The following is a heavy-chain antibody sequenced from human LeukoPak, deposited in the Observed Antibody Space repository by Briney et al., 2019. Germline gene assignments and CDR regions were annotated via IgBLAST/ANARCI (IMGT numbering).Heavy chain of an antibody. CDR2: INSDASVT. CDR1: GFTFSSYW. CDR3: ARDPTSSWETAFDI. V-gene: IGHV3-74*01. J-gene: IGHJ3*02. Sequence: GGSLRLSCAASGFTFSSYWMSWVRQTPGKGLVWVSRINSDASVTTYADSVKGRFTISRDNAKNSLYLQMNSLRAEDTAVYYCARDPTSSWETAFDIWGQGTMVIVSS. D-gene: IGHD1-26*01.